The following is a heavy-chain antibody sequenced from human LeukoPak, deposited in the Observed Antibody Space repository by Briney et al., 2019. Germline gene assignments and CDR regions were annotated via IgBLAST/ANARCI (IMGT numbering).Heavy chain of an antibody. D-gene: IGHD3-22*01. CDR1: RGSFSGYY. CDR3: ARCRPYYYDSSGYYPYWYFDL. J-gene: IGHJ2*01. CDR2: INHSGST. V-gene: IGHV4-34*01. Sequence: SETLSLTCAVYRGSFSGYYWSWIRQPPGKGLEWIGEINHSGSTNYNPSLKSRVTISVDTSKNQFSLKLSSVTAADTAVYYCARCRPYYYDSSGYYPYWYFDLWGRGALVTVSS.